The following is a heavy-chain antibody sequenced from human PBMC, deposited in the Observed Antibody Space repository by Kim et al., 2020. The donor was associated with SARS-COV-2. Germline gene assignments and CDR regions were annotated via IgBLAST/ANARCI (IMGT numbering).Heavy chain of an antibody. D-gene: IGHD2-15*01. CDR1: GYTFTAYY. Sequence: ASVKVSCKTSGYTFTAYYLHWVRQAPGQGLEWMGWINPNSGDTNYAQKFQGRVTMTRDTSITAAYMQLSGLTSDDTAFYYCARTKSIWFVVVRAGQYFQH. J-gene: IGHJ1*01. CDR3: ARTKSIWFVVVRAGQYFQH. V-gene: IGHV1-2*02. CDR2: INPNSGDT.